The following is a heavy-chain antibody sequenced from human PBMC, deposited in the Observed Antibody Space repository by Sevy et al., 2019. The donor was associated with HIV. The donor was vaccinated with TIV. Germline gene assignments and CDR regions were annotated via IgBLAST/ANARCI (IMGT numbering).Heavy chain of an antibody. Sequence: GGSLRLSCAASGFTFSDYYMTWVRQAPGKGLEWVSYITNSGSTKYYSDSVKGRFTISRDNAKNSLYPQMNNLRAEDTAVYYCARDLPPSATTVAHFDYWGRGTLVTVSS. CDR1: GFTFSDYY. J-gene: IGHJ4*02. V-gene: IGHV3-11*04. D-gene: IGHD4-17*01. CDR3: ARDLPPSATTVAHFDY. CDR2: ITNSGSTK.